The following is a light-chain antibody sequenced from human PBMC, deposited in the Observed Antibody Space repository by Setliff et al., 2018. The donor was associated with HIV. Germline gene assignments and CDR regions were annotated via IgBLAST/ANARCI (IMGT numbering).Light chain of an antibody. V-gene: IGLV2-14*01. CDR1: SSDVGGYKY. J-gene: IGLJ1*01. Sequence: QSALTQPASVSGSPGQSITISCTGTSSDVGGYKYAYWYQQHPGKAPKLMIYEVSNRPSGISNRFSGSKSGNTASLTISGLQAEDEADYYCSSYRSGNTLVFGTGTKVTV. CDR2: EVS. CDR3: SSYRSGNTLV.